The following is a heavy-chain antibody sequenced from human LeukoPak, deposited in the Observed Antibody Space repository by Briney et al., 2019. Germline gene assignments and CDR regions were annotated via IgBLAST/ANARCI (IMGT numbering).Heavy chain of an antibody. CDR3: ARGRRGTMVRGVRHYYYYMDV. Sequence: ASVKVSCKASGYTFISYDINWVRQVTGQGLEWMGWMNPNSGNTGYAQKFQGRVTMTRNTSISTAYMELSSLRSEDTAVYYCARGRRGTMVRGVRHYYYYMDVWGKGTTVTISS. V-gene: IGHV1-8*02. D-gene: IGHD3-10*01. J-gene: IGHJ6*03. CDR1: GYTFISYD. CDR2: MNPNSGNT.